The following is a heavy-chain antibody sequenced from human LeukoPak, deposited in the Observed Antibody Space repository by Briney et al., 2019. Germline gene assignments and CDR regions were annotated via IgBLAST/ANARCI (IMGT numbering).Heavy chain of an antibody. Sequence: PGGSLRLSCAASGFTFSSYAMSWVRQAPGKGLEWVSAISGRGGSTYYADSVKGRFTISRDNSKNTLYLQMNSLRAEDTAVYYCAKGGGLVRPYYYGMDVWGQGTTVTVSS. CDR1: GFTFSSYA. J-gene: IGHJ6*02. D-gene: IGHD6-6*01. CDR2: ISGRGGST. V-gene: IGHV3-23*01. CDR3: AKGGGLVRPYYYGMDV.